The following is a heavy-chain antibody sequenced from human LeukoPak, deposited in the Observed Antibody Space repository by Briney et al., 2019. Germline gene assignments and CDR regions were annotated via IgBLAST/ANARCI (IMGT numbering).Heavy chain of an antibody. D-gene: IGHD3-9*01. V-gene: IGHV1-69*01. CDR3: ARVAEDYDILTGYYPLYY. CDR1: GGTFSSYA. CDR2: IIPIFGTA. Sequence: SVKVSRKASGGTFSSYAISWVRQAPGQGLEWMGGIIPIFGTANYAQKFQGRVTITADESTSTAYMELSSLRSEDTAVYYCARVAEDYDILTGYYPLYYWGQGTLVTVSS. J-gene: IGHJ4*02.